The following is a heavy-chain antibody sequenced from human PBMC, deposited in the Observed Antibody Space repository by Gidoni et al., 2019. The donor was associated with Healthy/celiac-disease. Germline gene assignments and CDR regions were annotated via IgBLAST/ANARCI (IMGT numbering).Heavy chain of an antibody. Sequence: EVQLVESGGGLVKPGGSLRLSCAASGFTFRSYSMTWVRQAPGKGLEWVSSISSSSSYIYYADSVKGRFTISRDNAKNSLYLQMNSLRAEDTAVYYCARDGIDSSGYYPSGWFDPWGQGTLVTVSS. CDR1: GFTFRSYS. D-gene: IGHD3-22*01. CDR3: ARDGIDSSGYYPSGWFDP. V-gene: IGHV3-21*01. CDR2: ISSSSSYI. J-gene: IGHJ5*02.